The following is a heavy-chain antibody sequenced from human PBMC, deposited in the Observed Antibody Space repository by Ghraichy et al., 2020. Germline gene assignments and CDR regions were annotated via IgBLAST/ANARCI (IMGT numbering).Heavy chain of an antibody. CDR1: GFTFSSYA. D-gene: IGHD3-22*01. Sequence: GGSLRLSCAASGFTFSSYAMHWVRQAPGKGLEWVAVISYDGSNKYYADSVKGRFTISRDNSKNTLYLQMNSLRAEDTDVYYCAREGGYYDSSGYYLDYFDYWGQGTLVTVSS. J-gene: IGHJ4*02. V-gene: IGHV3-30-3*01. CDR3: AREGGYYDSSGYYLDYFDY. CDR2: ISYDGSNK.